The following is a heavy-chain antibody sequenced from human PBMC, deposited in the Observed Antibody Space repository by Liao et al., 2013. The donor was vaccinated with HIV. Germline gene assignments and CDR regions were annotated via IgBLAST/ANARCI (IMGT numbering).Heavy chain of an antibody. J-gene: IGHJ4*02. CDR3: ARGNWGTAGFDY. CDR1: GDSISSYS. Sequence: QVQLQESGPGLVKPSETLSLTCTVSGDSISSYSWNWIRQPAGKGLEWIGRIYSSGSTNYNPSLKGRVTMSIDTSKSQFSLKLSSVTAADTAVFYCARGNWGTAGFDYWGQGTLVTVSS. V-gene: IGHV4-4*07. CDR2: IYSSGST. D-gene: IGHD7-27*01.